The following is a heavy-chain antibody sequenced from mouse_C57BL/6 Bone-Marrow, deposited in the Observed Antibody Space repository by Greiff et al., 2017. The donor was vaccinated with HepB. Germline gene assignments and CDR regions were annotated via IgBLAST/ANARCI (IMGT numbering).Heavy chain of an antibody. D-gene: IGHD1-1*01. CDR1: GFSLSTSGMG. CDR2: IYWDDDK. J-gene: IGHJ1*03. V-gene: IGHV8-12*01. Sequence: QVTLKVCGPGILQSSQTLSLTCSFSGFSLSTSGMGVSWIRQPSGKGLEWLAHIYWDDDKRYNPSLKSRLTISKDTSRNQVFLKITSVDTADTATYYCARRGYYYGTPWYFDVWGTGTTVTVSS. CDR3: ARRGYYYGTPWYFDV.